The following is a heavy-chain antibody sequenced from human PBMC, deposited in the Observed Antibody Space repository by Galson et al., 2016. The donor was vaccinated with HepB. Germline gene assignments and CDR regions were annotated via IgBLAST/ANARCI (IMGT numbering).Heavy chain of an antibody. Sequence: CKASGGTFSNYGITWVRQAPGQGLEWMGRITPIFGTANYAQKFQGRVTITADKSTSTAYMELSSLRSEDTAVYYCAREEKRQFYRYGTFAYSYYMNVWGSGTTVTVSS. CDR2: ITPIFGTA. CDR3: AREEKRQFYRYGTFAYSYYMNV. CDR1: GGTFSNYG. D-gene: IGHD5-18*01. V-gene: IGHV1-69*06. J-gene: IGHJ6*03.